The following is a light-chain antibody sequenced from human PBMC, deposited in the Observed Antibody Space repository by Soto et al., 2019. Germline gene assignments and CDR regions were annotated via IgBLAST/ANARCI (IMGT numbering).Light chain of an antibody. CDR3: QQYNIYSWT. CDR2: KAS. V-gene: IGKV1-5*03. Sequence: DIQMTQSPSTLSASVGDRVTITCRASQSISSWLAWYQQKPGKAPKLLIYKASSLESGVPSRFSGSGSGTEFTLTISSLQPDDFATYYCQQYNIYSWTSGQGT. J-gene: IGKJ1*01. CDR1: QSISSW.